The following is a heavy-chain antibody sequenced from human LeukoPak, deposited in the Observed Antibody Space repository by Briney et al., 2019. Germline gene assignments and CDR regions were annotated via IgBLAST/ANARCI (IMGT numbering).Heavy chain of an antibody. CDR3: ARSRVGPTGDYYYYMDV. Sequence: GASVKVSCKASGYTFNTYGITWVRQAPGQGLEWMGWISAYNGNTNYAQKLQDRVAMTTDTSTSTAYMELRSLRSDDTAVYYCARSRVGPTGDYYYYMDVWGKGTTVAVSS. V-gene: IGHV1-18*01. CDR2: ISAYNGNT. CDR1: GYTFNTYG. J-gene: IGHJ6*03. D-gene: IGHD1-26*01.